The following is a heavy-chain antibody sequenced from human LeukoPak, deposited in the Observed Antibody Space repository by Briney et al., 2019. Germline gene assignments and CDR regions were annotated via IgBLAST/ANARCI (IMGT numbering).Heavy chain of an antibody. CDR1: GYTLTELS. D-gene: IGHD3-22*01. CDR2: FDPEDGET. J-gene: IGHJ4*02. V-gene: IGHV1-24*01. CDR3: ATDPDYYDSSGYYSDY. Sequence: ASVNVSCKVSGYTLTELSMHWVRQAPGKGLEWMGGFDPEDGETIYAQKFQGRVTMTEDTSTDTAYMELSSLRSEDTAVYYCATDPDYYDSSGYYSDYWGQGTLVTVSS.